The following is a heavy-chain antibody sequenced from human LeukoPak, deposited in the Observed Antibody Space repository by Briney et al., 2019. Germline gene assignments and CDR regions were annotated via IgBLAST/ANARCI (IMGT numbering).Heavy chain of an antibody. V-gene: IGHV3-30*18. J-gene: IGHJ4*02. Sequence: PGGSLRLSCAASGFTFSSYGMHWVRQAPGKGLEWVAVISYDGSNKYYADSVKGRFTISRDNSKNTLYLQMSSLRAEDTAVYYCAKDRGLDYWGQGTLVTVSS. D-gene: IGHD3-10*01. CDR1: GFTFSSYG. CDR3: AKDRGLDY. CDR2: ISYDGSNK.